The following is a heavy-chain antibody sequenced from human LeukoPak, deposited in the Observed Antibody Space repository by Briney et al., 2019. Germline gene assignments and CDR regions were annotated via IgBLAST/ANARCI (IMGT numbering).Heavy chain of an antibody. D-gene: IGHD5-12*01. V-gene: IGHV3-9*01. CDR3: ARVMRLRYPDSFDY. CDR1: GFTFDDYA. J-gene: IGHJ4*02. CDR2: ISWNSGSI. Sequence: GGSLRLSCAASGFTFDDYAMHWVRQAPGKGLEWVSGISWNSGSIGYVDSVKGRFTISRDNAKNSLYLQMNSLRAEDTAVYFCARVMRLRYPDSFDYWGQGTLVTVSS.